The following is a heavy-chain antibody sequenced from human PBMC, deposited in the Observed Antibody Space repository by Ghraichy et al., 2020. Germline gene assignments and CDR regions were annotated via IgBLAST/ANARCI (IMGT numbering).Heavy chain of an antibody. CDR1: GFTFSTYA. Sequence: GESLNISCSASGFTFSTYAMHWVRQAPGKGLEYVSAITTSGDSTYYADSVKGRFTISRDNSKNTLYLQMSSLRAEDTALYYCVRPLVGSTPRGTFDIWGQGTMVTVSS. V-gene: IGHV3-64D*06. J-gene: IGHJ3*02. CDR3: VRPLVGSTPRGTFDI. CDR2: ITTSGDST. D-gene: IGHD1-26*01.